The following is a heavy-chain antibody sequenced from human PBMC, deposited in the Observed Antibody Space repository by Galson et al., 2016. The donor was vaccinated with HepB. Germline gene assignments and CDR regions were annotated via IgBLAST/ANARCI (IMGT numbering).Heavy chain of an antibody. V-gene: IGHV1-69*13. CDR2: IIPFFGPA. CDR3: ARRGGGYYYFDY. D-gene: IGHD1-26*01. J-gene: IGHJ4*02. CDR1: GGTFSSYA. Sequence: SVKVSCKASGGTFSSYAISWVRQAPGQGLEWMGGIIPFFGPANYAQKFQGRVTITADESTSTVYMELRSLRSEETAVYYCARRGGGYYYFDYWGQGTLVTVSS.